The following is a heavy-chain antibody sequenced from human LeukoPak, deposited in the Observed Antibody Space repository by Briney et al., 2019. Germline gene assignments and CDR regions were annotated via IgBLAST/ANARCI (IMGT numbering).Heavy chain of an antibody. CDR2: ISSGSSYI. CDR1: GFTFSTYG. D-gene: IGHD4-17*01. CDR3: ARVYGDYGRGHFDY. Sequence: PGGSLRLSCAASGFTFSTYGINWVRQAPGKGLEWVSSISSGSSYIYYADSVKGRFTISRGNAKNSLYLQMNSLRADDTAVYYCARVYGDYGRGHFDYWGQGTLVTVSS. V-gene: IGHV3-21*01. J-gene: IGHJ4*02.